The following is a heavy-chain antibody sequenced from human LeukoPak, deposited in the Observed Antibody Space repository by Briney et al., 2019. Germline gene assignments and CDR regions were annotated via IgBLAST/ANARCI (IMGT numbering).Heavy chain of an antibody. CDR1: GFTFSSYS. V-gene: IGHV3-7*01. CDR2: LKQDGSET. J-gene: IGHJ2*01. CDR3: AREYSYGFSYWYFDL. D-gene: IGHD5-18*01. Sequence: GGSLRLSCAASGFTFSSYSMSWVRQAPGKGLEWVANLKQDGSETYYVDSVKGRFTISRDNAKKALYLQMNSLRAEDTAVYYCAREYSYGFSYWYFDLWGRGTLVTVSS.